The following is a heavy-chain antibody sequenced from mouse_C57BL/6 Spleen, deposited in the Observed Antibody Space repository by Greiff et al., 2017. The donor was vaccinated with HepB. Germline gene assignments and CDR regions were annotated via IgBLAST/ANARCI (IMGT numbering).Heavy chain of an antibody. CDR1: GYAFSSSW. Sequence: VQLQQSGPELVKPGASVKISCKASGYAFSSSWMNWVKQRPGKGLEWIGRIYPGDGDTNYNGKFKGKATLTADKSSSTAYMQLSSLTSEDSAVYFCARNYYGSDYAMDYWGQGTSVTVSS. CDR2: IYPGDGDT. D-gene: IGHD1-1*01. J-gene: IGHJ4*01. CDR3: ARNYYGSDYAMDY. V-gene: IGHV1-82*01.